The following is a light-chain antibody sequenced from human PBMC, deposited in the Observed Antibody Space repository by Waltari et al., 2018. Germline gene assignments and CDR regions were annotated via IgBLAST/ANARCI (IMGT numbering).Light chain of an antibody. CDR3: QHYNSFSHIYT. Sequence: IQMTQSPSTLSASVGDRVTITCRASPTITNRLAWYQQKPGKAPNVLIYDASTLESGVPSRFSGSGSGTEFTLTINSLQPDDFATYYCQHYNSFSHIYTFGQGTKLEI. V-gene: IGKV1-5*01. CDR1: PTITNR. J-gene: IGKJ2*01. CDR2: DAS.